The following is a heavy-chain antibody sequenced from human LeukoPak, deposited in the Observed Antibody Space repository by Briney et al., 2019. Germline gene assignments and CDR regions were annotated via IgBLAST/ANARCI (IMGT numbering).Heavy chain of an antibody. Sequence: SETLSLTCTVSGGSISSGDYYWSWIRQPPGKGLEWIGYIYYSGSTYYNPSFKSRVTISVDTSKNQFSLKLSSVTAADTAVYYCARDGHDYYGMDVWGQGTTVTVSS. J-gene: IGHJ6*02. CDR3: ARDGHDYYGMDV. CDR2: IYYSGST. V-gene: IGHV4-30-4*01. CDR1: GGSISSGDYY.